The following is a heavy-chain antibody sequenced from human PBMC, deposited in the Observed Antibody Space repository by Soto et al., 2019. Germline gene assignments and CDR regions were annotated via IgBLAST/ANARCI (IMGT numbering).Heavy chain of an antibody. Sequence: GGSLRLSCVASGFAFSTYSMNWVRQAPGKGLEWLSSISTTSNFIYYADSVRGRFTISRDNAKNSLVLQMNSLRAEDTAVYSCARDRGSGGSCYSVDSWGQGTLVTVSS. CDR1: GFAFSTYS. V-gene: IGHV3-21*01. D-gene: IGHD2-15*01. CDR3: ARDRGSGGSCYSVDS. CDR2: ISTTSNFI. J-gene: IGHJ4*02.